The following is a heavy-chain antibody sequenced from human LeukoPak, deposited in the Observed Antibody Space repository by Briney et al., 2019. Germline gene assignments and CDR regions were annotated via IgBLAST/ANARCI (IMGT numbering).Heavy chain of an antibody. CDR2: IWYDGTHK. CDR3: VKDRGDGYRGFDY. V-gene: IGHV3-33*06. Sequence: PGRSLRLSCAASGFTFSSCGFHWVRQAPGKGLEWVAVIWYDGTHKYYADSVKGRLTISRDNSKNTVYLQMNSLRAEDTAVYYCVKDRGDGYRGFDYWGQGTLVTASS. D-gene: IGHD5-24*01. J-gene: IGHJ4*02. CDR1: GFTFSSCG.